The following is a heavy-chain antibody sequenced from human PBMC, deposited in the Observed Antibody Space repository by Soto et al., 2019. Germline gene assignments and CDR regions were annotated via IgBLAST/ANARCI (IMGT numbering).Heavy chain of an antibody. CDR3: ARDPGGATGFDP. CDR2: ISPYNGHT. V-gene: IGHV1-18*01. Sequence: QVQLVQSGAEVKEPGASVRVSCKASGYTFTTYGISWVREAPGQGLEWMGWISPYNGHTNYAQKFRGRVTMTTDTSTSAAYMELRSLISDDTAVYYYARDPGGATGFDPWGRGTLVTVSS. CDR1: GYTFTTYG. D-gene: IGHD1-1*01. J-gene: IGHJ5*02.